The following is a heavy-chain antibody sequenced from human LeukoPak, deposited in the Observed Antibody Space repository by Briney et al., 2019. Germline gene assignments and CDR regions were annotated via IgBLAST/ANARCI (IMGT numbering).Heavy chain of an antibody. CDR2: INPSGGST. CDR3: ARTHTAIAKAGGFDP. Sequence: ASVKVSCKASGYTFTSYYMHWVRQAPGQGLEWMGIINPSGGSTSYAQKFQGRVTMTRDMSTSTVYMELSSLRSEDTAVYYCARTHTAIAKAGGFDPWGQGTLVTVSS. CDR1: GYTFTSYY. J-gene: IGHJ5*02. V-gene: IGHV1-46*01. D-gene: IGHD5-18*01.